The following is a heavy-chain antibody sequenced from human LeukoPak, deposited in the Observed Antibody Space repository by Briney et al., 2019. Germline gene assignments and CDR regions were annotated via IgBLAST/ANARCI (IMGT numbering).Heavy chain of an antibody. J-gene: IGHJ6*02. D-gene: IGHD1-1*01. CDR1: GGTFSSYA. V-gene: IGHV1-69*04. CDR2: IIPILGIA. CDR3: ARDRDSHPQLEYYYYGMDV. Sequence: ASVKVSCKASGGTFSSYAISWVRQAPGQGLEWMGRIIPILGIANYAQKFQGRVTITADKSTSTAYMELSSLRSEDTAVYYCARDRDSHPQLEYYYYGMDVWGQGTTVTVSS.